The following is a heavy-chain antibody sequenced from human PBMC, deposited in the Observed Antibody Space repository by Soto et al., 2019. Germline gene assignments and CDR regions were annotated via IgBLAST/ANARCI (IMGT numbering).Heavy chain of an antibody. J-gene: IGHJ4*02. Sequence: PGGSLRLSCAASGFTFSSYGMHWVRQAPGKGLEWVAVISYDGSNKYYADSAKGRFTISRDNSKNTLYLQMNSLRAEDTAVYYCAKDLVPLYSSSSPLVGYWGQGTLVTVSS. CDR2: ISYDGSNK. CDR3: AKDLVPLYSSSSPLVGY. D-gene: IGHD6-6*01. CDR1: GFTFSSYG. V-gene: IGHV3-30*18.